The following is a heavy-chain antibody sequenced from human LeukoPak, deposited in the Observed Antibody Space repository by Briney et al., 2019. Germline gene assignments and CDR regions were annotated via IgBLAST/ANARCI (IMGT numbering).Heavy chain of an antibody. V-gene: IGHV4-4*02. CDR2: IYHSGST. Sequence: SETLSLTCAVSGGSISSSNWWSWVRQPPGKGLEWIGKIYHSGSTNYNPSLKSRVTISVDKSKNQFSLKLSSVTAADTAVYYCARRLGTYYDFWSGSGYYGMDVWGQGTTVTVSS. D-gene: IGHD3-3*01. J-gene: IGHJ6*02. CDR1: GGSISSSNW. CDR3: ARRLGTYYDFWSGSGYYGMDV.